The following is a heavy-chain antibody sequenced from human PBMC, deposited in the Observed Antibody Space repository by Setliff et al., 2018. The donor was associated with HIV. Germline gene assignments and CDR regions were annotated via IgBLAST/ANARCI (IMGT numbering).Heavy chain of an antibody. V-gene: IGHV3-33*01. CDR3: TRDQFRLRPDSLDL. CDR2: IWYDGSEK. D-gene: IGHD2-21*01. J-gene: IGHJ4*03. CDR1: GFTFGSYG. Sequence: PGGSLRLSCTTSGFTFGSYGMHWVRQAPGKGREWVANIWYDGSEKYYADSVKGRFTISRDNAKNSLYLQMNSLRAEDTAVYYCTRDQFRLRPDSLDLWGQGTLVTVSS.